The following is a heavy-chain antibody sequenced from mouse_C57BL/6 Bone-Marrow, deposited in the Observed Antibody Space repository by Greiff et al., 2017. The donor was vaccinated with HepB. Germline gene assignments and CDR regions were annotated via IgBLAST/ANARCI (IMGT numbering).Heavy chain of an antibody. CDR2: IRLKSDNYAT. V-gene: IGHV6-3*01. J-gene: IGHJ3*01. Sequence: DVHLVESGGGLVQPGGSMKLSCVASGFTFSNYWMNWVRQSPEKGLEWVAQIRLKSDNYATHYAESVKGRFTISRDDSKSSVYLQMNNLRAEDTGIYYCTEYYITWFAYWGQGTLVTVSA. CDR3: TEYYITWFAY. D-gene: IGHD2-12*01. CDR1: GFTFSNYW.